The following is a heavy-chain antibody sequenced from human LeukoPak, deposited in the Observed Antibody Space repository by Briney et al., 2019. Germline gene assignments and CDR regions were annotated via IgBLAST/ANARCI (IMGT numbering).Heavy chain of an antibody. Sequence: GGSLRLSCAASGFTFSSYWMHWVRQAPGKGLVWVSRINSDGSSTSYADSVKGRFTISRDNAKNTLYLQMNSLRAEDTAVYYCARESYYLDAFDTWGQGTMVTVSS. V-gene: IGHV3-74*01. D-gene: IGHD3-10*01. CDR3: ARESYYLDAFDT. J-gene: IGHJ3*02. CDR1: GFTFSSYW. CDR2: INSDGSST.